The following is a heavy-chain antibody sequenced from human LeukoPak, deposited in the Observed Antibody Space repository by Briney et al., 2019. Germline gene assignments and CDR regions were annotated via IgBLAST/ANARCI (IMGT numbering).Heavy chain of an antibody. Sequence: GGSLRLSCAASGFTVSSHDIHWVRQATGKGLEWVSGVGIAGDIYYAGSVKGRFTLSRENAKNSLFLQMNSLRAGDTAVYYCARVLRGGGGFDYWGQGTPVTVSS. CDR2: VGIAGDI. CDR3: ARVLRGGGGFDY. V-gene: IGHV3-13*04. D-gene: IGHD3-10*01. J-gene: IGHJ4*02. CDR1: GFTVSSHD.